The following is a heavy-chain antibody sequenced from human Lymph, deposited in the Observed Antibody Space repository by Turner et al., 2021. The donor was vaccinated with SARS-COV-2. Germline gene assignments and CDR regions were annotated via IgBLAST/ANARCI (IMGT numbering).Heavy chain of an antibody. CDR3: ARYGSGGYFYYGLDV. J-gene: IGHJ6*02. Sequence: QVQLVESGGGVVQPVRSLRLSCAAPGFTFSTYAIHWVRQAAGKGLEWVAVISYDGSNKYYADSVKGRFTISRDNSKNTLYLQMNSLRAEDTAVYYCARYGSGGYFYYGLDVWGQGTTVTVSS. CDR2: ISYDGSNK. D-gene: IGHD3-10*01. V-gene: IGHV3-30*04. CDR1: GFTFSTYA.